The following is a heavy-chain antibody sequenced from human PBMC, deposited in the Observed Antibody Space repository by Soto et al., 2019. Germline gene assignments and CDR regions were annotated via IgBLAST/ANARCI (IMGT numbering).Heavy chain of an antibody. V-gene: IGHV4-34*01. J-gene: IGHJ5*01. Sequence: PSESLSLTCAAYDGCFSGFYWSWIRQPPEKGLEWIGEINHSGSTNYNPSLKSRVTISIDTSKNQFSLKLSSMTAADTAVYYCARGLTLRGVRGMIDSWGKGTLVPVS. CDR2: INHSGST. CDR1: DGCFSGFY. D-gene: IGHD3-10*01. CDR3: ARGLTLRGVRGMIDS.